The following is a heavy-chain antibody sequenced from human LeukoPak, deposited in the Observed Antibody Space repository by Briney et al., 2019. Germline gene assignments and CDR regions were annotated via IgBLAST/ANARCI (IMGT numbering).Heavy chain of an antibody. D-gene: IGHD5-18*01. J-gene: IGHJ4*02. CDR2: IWYDGSNK. CDR3: ARDRGYSYTFDY. V-gene: IGHV3-33*01. Sequence: GRSLRLSCAASGFTFGSYGMHWVRQAPGKGLEWVAVIWYDGSNKYYADSVKGRFTISRDNSKNTLYLQMNSLRAEDTAVYYCARDRGYSYTFDYWGQGTLVTVSS. CDR1: GFTFGSYG.